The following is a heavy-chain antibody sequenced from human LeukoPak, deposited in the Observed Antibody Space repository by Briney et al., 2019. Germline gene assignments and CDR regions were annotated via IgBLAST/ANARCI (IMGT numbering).Heavy chain of an antibody. V-gene: IGHV3-9*01. CDR1: GFTFDDYA. CDR3: AKGERASGSYYIDH. Sequence: GRSLRLSCAASGFTFDDYAMHWVRQSPGKGLEWVSGISWNSGSIGYADSVKGRFTISRDNAKNSLYLQMNSLRAEDTALYYCAKGERASGSYYIDHWGQGTLVTVSS. J-gene: IGHJ4*02. CDR2: ISWNSGSI. D-gene: IGHD3-10*01.